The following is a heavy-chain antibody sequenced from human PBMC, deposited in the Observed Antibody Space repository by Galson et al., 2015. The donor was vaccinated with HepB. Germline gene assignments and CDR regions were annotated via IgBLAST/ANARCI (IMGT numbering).Heavy chain of an antibody. J-gene: IGHJ4*02. CDR2: IYSDGTT. CDR3: ARDKTAGGFHFDY. Sequence: SLRLSCAASKFTVSSNYMNWVRQAPGKGLEWVSVIYSDGTTYYVDSVKGRFTISRDNSKNTLYLQMNSLRAEDTAVYYCARDKTAGGFHFDYWGQGTLVTVSS. CDR1: KFTVSSNY. D-gene: IGHD2/OR15-2a*01. V-gene: IGHV3-66*01.